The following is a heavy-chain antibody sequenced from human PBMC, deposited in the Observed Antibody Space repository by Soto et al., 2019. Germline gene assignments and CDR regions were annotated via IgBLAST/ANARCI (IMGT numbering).Heavy chain of an antibody. CDR2: ILNDASGH. D-gene: IGHD2-2*01. J-gene: IGHJ4*02. V-gene: IGHV3-33*01. CDR1: GFTFSRHG. Sequence: QVQLVESGGGVVQPGTSLRLSCAASGFTFSRHGMHWVRQTPGKGLEWLAVILNDASGHWYADSVKGRFTISRDNFENTLYLQMNGLRLEDTAMYYCARADASPDTGFAYWGQGTLVTVSS. CDR3: ARADASPDTGFAY.